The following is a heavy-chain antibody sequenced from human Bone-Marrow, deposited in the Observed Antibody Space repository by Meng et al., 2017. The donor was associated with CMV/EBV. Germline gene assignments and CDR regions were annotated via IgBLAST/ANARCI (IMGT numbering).Heavy chain of an antibody. V-gene: IGHV3-9*01. J-gene: IGHJ6*02. Sequence: SLKISCAASGFTFDDYAMHWVRQAPGKGLEWVSGISWNSGSIGYADSVKGRFTISRDNAKNSLYLQMNSLRAEDTALYYRAKMDSDPCYYYGMDVWGQGTTVTVSS. CDR3: AKMDSDPCYYYGMDV. CDR1: GFTFDDYA. CDR2: ISWNSGSI. D-gene: IGHD2-2*03.